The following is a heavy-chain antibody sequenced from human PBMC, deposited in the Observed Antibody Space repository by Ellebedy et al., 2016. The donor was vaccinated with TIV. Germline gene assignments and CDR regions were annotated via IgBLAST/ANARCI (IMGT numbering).Heavy chain of an antibody. CDR3: ARFANSYGLDV. Sequence: MPSETLSLTCTVSGGSIRSYYWSWIRQPPGKGLEWIGYVYYSGDTNYKPSLKSRVSMSVDTSKNQLSLKLSSVTAADTAVYYCARFANSYGLDVWGQGTTVTVSS. V-gene: IGHV4-59*01. J-gene: IGHJ6*02. CDR1: GGSIRSYY. CDR2: VYYSGDT.